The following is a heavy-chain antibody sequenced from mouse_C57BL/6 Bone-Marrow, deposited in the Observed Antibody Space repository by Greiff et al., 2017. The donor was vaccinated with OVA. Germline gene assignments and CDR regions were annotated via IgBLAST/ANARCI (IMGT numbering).Heavy chain of an antibody. CDR3: ARYGLVYYHY. CDR2: IHPNSGST. D-gene: IGHD1-1*01. J-gene: IGHJ3*01. V-gene: IGHV1-64*01. CDR1: GYTFTSYW. Sequence: QVQLKQPGAELVKPGASVKLSCKASGYTFTSYWMHWVKQRPGQGLEWIGMIHPNSGSTKYNEKFKSKATLTVDKSSSTAYMQLSSLTSEDSAVYYCARYGLVYYHYWGQGTLVTVSA.